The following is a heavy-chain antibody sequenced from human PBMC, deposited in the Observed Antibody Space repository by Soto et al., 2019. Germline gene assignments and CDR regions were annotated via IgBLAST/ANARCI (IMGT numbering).Heavy chain of an antibody. CDR1: GGTFSSYA. J-gene: IGHJ6*02. Sequence: ASVKVSFKASGGTFSSYAISWVRQAPGQGLEWMGGIIPIFGTANYAQKFQGRVTITADESTSTAYMELSSLRSEDTAVYYCARKDVVVPAVMDYYYGMDVWGQGTTVTVS. D-gene: IGHD2-2*01. V-gene: IGHV1-69*13. CDR3: ARKDVVVPAVMDYYYGMDV. CDR2: IIPIFGTA.